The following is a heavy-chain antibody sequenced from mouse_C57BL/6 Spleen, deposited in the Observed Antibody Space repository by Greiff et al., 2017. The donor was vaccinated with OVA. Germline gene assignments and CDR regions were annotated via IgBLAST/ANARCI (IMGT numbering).Heavy chain of an antibody. V-gene: IGHV1-80*01. CDR1: GYAFSSYW. D-gene: IGHD1-1*01. CDR3: AGYYGSYYAMDY. J-gene: IGHJ4*01. Sequence: LQESGAELVKPGASVKISCKASGYAFSSYWMNWVKQRPGKGLEWIGQIYPGDGDTNYNGKFKGKATLTADKSSSTAYMQLSSLTSEDSAVYFCAGYYGSYYAMDYWGQGTSVTVSS. CDR2: IYPGDGDT.